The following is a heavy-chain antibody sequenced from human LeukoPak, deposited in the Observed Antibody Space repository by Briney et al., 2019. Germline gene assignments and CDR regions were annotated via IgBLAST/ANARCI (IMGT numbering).Heavy chain of an antibody. V-gene: IGHV4-34*01. CDR2: INHSGST. D-gene: IGHD4-17*01. J-gene: IGHJ4*02. CDR3: ARDHDYGDFRY. Sequence: SETLSLTCAVYGGSFSGYYWSWIRQPPGKGLEWIGEINHSGSTNYNPSLKSRATISVDTSKNQFSLKLSSVTAADTAIYYCARDHDYGDFRYWGQGTLVAVSS. CDR1: GGSFSGYY.